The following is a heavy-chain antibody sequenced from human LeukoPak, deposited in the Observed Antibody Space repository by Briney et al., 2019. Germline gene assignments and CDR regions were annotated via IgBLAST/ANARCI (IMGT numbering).Heavy chain of an antibody. CDR2: IRYDGSHK. D-gene: IGHD3-10*01. Sequence: GGSLRLSCAASGFIFSNYGMHWVHQAPGKGLEWVSFIRYDGSHKHYADSVKGRFTISRANSKKTLYLQMNSLRPEDTAMYYCAKDLLKEGSYGSGIDWFDPWGQGAQVTVSS. CDR3: AKDLLKEGSYGSGIDWFDP. J-gene: IGHJ5*02. V-gene: IGHV3-30*02. CDR1: GFIFSNYG.